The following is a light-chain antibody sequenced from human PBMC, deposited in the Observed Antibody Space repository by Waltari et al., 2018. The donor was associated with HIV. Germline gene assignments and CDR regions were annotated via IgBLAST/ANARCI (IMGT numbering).Light chain of an antibody. CDR3: QVWDSSTAKV. Sequence: SYELTQPLSVSVALGQTARLTCGGNNSGSKNLHWYQQKPGQAPMLVLFRDSNVPPGIPERFSGSNSGNTATLTISRAQAGDEADYYCQVWDSSTAKVFGGGTKLTVL. J-gene: IGLJ2*01. CDR2: RDS. V-gene: IGLV3-9*01. CDR1: NSGSKN.